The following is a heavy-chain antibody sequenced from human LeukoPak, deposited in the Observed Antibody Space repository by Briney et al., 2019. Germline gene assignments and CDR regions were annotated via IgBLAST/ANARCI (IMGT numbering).Heavy chain of an antibody. CDR3: ARTRTGTKYYYMDV. CDR2: IYYSGST. J-gene: IGHJ6*03. CDR1: GGSISSYY. V-gene: IGHV4-59*01. D-gene: IGHD2-8*02. Sequence: SSETLSLTCTVSGGSISSYYWSWIRQPPGKGLEWIGYIYYSGSTNYNPSLKSRVTISVDTSKNQFSLKLSSVTAADTAVYYCARTRTGTKYYYMDVWGKGTTVTVSS.